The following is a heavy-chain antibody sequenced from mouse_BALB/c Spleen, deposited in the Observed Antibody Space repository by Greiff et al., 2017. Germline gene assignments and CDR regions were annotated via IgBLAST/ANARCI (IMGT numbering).Heavy chain of an antibody. CDR2: IYPYNGGT. V-gene: IGHV1S29*02. CDR1: GYTFTDYN. J-gene: IGHJ3*01. D-gene: IGHD3-3*01. Sequence: VQLQQSGPELVKPGASVKISCKASGYTFTDYNMHWVKQSHGKSLEWIGYIYPYNGGTGYNQKFKSKATLTVDNSSSTAYMELRSLTSEDSAVYYCARGGTWDWFAYWGQGTLVTVSA. CDR3: ARGGTWDWFAY.